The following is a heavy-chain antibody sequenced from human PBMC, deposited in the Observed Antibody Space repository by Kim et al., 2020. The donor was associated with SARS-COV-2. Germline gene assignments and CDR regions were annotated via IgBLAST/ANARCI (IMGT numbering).Heavy chain of an antibody. Sequence: SHSPPFRGQVTISADKSTTTAYLQWGSLKASDTAMYYCARSAGPYDYYFDYWGQGTLVTVSS. D-gene: IGHD3-16*01. CDR3: ARSAGPYDYYFDY. V-gene: IGHV5-51*01. J-gene: IGHJ4*02.